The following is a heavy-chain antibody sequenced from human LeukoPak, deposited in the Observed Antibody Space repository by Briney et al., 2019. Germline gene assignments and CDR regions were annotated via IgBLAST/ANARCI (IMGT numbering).Heavy chain of an antibody. V-gene: IGHV4-30-4*01. D-gene: IGHD2-2*01. J-gene: IGHJ3*02. CDR2: IYYSGST. Sequence: PSEALSLTCTVSGGSISSGDYYWSWIRQPPGKGLEWIGYIYYSGSTYYNPSLKSRVTISVDTSKNQFSLKLSSVTAADTAVYYCARGIVVVPAARGVGAFDIWGQGTMVTVSS. CDR1: GGSISSGDYY. CDR3: ARGIVVVPAARGVGAFDI.